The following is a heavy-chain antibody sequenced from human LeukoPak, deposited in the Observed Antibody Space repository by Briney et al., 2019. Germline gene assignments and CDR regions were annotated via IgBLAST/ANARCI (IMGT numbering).Heavy chain of an antibody. Sequence: SETLSLTCTVSGGSISCYYWIWRRQPPGKGLEWIGHISYTGSTNYNPSLKSRVTISIDTYKNQFSLKLSSVTAADTAVYYCARRGYSYETYYFDYWGQGALVTVSS. V-gene: IGHV4-59*08. D-gene: IGHD5-18*01. CDR2: ISYTGST. CDR1: GGSISCYY. CDR3: ARRGYSYETYYFDY. J-gene: IGHJ4*02.